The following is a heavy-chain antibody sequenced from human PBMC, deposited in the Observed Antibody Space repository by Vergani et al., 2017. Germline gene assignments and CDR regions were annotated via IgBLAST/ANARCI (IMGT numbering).Heavy chain of an antibody. CDR1: GFTFSSYA. CDR2: ISGSGGST. J-gene: IGHJ4*02. V-gene: IGHV3-23*01. CDR3: ARGFPIYSYGRRYFDY. D-gene: IGHD5-18*01. Sequence: EVQLLESGGGLVQPGGSLRLSCAASGFTFSSYAMSWVRQAPGKGLEWVSAISGSGGSTYYADSVKGRFTISRDNSKNTLYLQMNSLRAEDTAVYYCARGFPIYSYGRRYFDYWGQGTLVTVSS.